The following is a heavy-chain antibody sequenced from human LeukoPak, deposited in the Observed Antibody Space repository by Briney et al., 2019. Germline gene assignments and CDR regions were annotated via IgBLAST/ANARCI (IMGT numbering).Heavy chain of an antibody. V-gene: IGHV3-64*01. CDR1: GFTFSNYA. J-gene: IGHJ4*02. D-gene: IGHD2-2*01. CDR2: ISTDGGTT. Sequence: GGSLRLSCAASGFTFSNYAMHWVRQAPGKGLEYVSAISTDGGTTYYANSVKGRFTISRDNSKNTLYLQMGSLRAEDMAVYYCARGGRPSCYEEWGQGTLVTVSS. CDR3: ARGGRPSCYEE.